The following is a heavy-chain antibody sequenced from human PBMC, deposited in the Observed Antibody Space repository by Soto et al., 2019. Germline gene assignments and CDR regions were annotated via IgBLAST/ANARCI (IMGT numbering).Heavy chain of an antibody. CDR1: GGSVKSGSYY. D-gene: IGHD1-26*01. CDR3: AREERGVLTQFDN. Sequence: SETLSLTCTVSGGSVKSGSYYWSWIRQPPGKGLEWIGYIYDSGSTNYNPSLKSRVTIPVDMSKNQFSLKLTSVTAADTAVYYCAREERGVLTQFDNWGQGTLVTVSS. V-gene: IGHV4-61*01. CDR2: IYDSGST. J-gene: IGHJ4*02.